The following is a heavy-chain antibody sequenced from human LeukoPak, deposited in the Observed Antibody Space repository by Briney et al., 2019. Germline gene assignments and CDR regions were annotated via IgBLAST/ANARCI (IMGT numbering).Heavy chain of an antibody. D-gene: IGHD3-3*01. V-gene: IGHV3-23*01. J-gene: IGHJ4*02. CDR1: GFIFSSYA. CDR3: ARDPYSYDTSGPKPFDY. CDR2: LSGSGGNT. Sequence: GGSLRLSCAASGFIFSSYAMSWVRQAPGKGLEWVSALSGSGGNTYYADSVKGRFTISRDNSKSTLYLQMNSLRGDDTAVYYCARDPYSYDTSGPKPFDYWGQGTLVTVSS.